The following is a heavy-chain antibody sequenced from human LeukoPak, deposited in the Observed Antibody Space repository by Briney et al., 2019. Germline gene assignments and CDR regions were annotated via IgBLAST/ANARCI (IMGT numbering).Heavy chain of an antibody. CDR1: GGSISSYY. CDR2: IYYSGST. V-gene: IGHV4-59*08. CDR3: ARSAGGSYDFDH. D-gene: IGHD1-26*01. J-gene: IGHJ4*02. Sequence: SETLSLTCTVSGGSISSYYWSWIRQPPGKGLEWIGYIYYSGSTNYNPSLKSRVTISVDTSKNQFSLKLSSVTAADTAVYYCARSAGGSYDFDHWGQGTLVTVSS.